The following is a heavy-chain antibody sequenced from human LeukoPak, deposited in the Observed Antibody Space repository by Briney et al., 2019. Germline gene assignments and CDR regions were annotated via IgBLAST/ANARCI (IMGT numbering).Heavy chain of an antibody. CDR1: GGSISSYS. J-gene: IGHJ4*02. V-gene: IGHV4-59*08. CDR2: IYYSGST. CDR3: ARSYSSGPNFDY. D-gene: IGHD6-19*01. Sequence: SETLSLTCTVSGGSISSYSWSWIRQPPGKGLEWIGYIYYSGSTKYNPSLQSRVTISVDTSKNQFSLKLSSVTAADTAVYYCARSYSSGPNFDYWGQGTLVTVSS.